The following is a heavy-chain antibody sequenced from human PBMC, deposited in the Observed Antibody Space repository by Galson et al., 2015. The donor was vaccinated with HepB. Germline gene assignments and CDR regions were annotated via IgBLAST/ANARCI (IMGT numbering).Heavy chain of an antibody. J-gene: IGHJ4*02. D-gene: IGHD1-20*01. CDR1: GFTFSDYY. Sequence: SLRLSCAASGFTFSDYYMSWIRQAPGKGLEWVSYISSSSSYTNYADSVKGRFTISRDSAKNSLYLQMNSLRAEDTAVYYCATVHPHNYNWNQGARNDYWGQGTLVTVSS. CDR2: ISSSSSYT. V-gene: IGHV3-11*06. CDR3: ATVHPHNYNWNQGARNDY.